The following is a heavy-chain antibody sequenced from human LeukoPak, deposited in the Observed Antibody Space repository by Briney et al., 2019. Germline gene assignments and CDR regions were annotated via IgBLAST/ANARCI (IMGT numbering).Heavy chain of an antibody. CDR3: AKDPGLYDSSGYYYFDY. J-gene: IGHJ4*02. CDR1: GFTFSSYA. CDR2: ISGSGGST. Sequence: PGGCLRLSCAASGFTFSSYAMSWVRQAPGKGLEWVSAISGSGGSTYYADSVKGRFTISRDNSKNTLYLQMNSLRAEDTAVYYCAKDPGLYDSSGYYYFDYWGQGTLVTVSS. V-gene: IGHV3-23*01. D-gene: IGHD3-22*01.